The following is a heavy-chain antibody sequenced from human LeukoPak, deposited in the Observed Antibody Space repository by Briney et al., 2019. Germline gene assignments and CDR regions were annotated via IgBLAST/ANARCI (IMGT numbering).Heavy chain of an antibody. CDR1: GGSISSSNW. CDR3: AMTTVTTIYGMDV. V-gene: IGHV4-4*02. CDR2: IYHSGST. D-gene: IGHD4-17*01. J-gene: IGHJ6*02. Sequence: SGTLSLTCAVSGGSISSSNWWSWVRQPPGKGLEWIGEIYHSGSTNYNPSLKSRVTISVDKSKNQFSLKLSSVTAADTAVYYCAMTTVTTIYGMDVWGQGTTVTVSS.